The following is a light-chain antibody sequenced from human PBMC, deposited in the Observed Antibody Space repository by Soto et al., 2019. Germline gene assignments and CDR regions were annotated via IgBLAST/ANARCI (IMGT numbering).Light chain of an antibody. Sequence: QSALTQPASVSGSPGQSITISCTGTSSDIGGYNYVSWYQQHPGKAPKLMIYDVSTRPSGVSNRFSGSKSGNTASLTISGFQAEDEADYYCSSQAVSSTLVFGGGTKLTVL. V-gene: IGLV2-14*01. CDR2: DVS. CDR1: SSDIGGYNY. J-gene: IGLJ2*01. CDR3: SSQAVSSTLV.